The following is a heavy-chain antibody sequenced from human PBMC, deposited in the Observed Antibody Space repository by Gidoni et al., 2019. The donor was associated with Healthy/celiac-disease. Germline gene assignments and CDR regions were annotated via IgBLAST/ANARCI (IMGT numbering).Heavy chain of an antibody. D-gene: IGHD5-18*01. CDR1: GGTFSSSN. V-gene: IGHV1-69*02. J-gene: IGHJ4*02. CDR3: ARERGYSYCSPYYFDY. Sequence: QVQLVQSGAEVKKPGSSVKVSCKASGGTFSSSNISWVRKAPGQVLEWMGRIIPSLGIANYAQKFQVRVTITADKSTSTAYMELSSLRSEDTAVYYCARERGYSYCSPYYFDYWGQGTLVTVSS. CDR2: IIPSLGIA.